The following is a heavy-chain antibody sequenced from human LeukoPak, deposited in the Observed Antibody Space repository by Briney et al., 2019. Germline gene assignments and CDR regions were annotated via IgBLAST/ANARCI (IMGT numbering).Heavy chain of an antibody. CDR3: AGHPSIAARPQFDY. V-gene: IGHV1-69*05. D-gene: IGHD6-6*01. CDR2: IIPIFGTA. CDR1: GGTFSSYA. Sequence: GASVKVSCKASGGTFSSYAISWVRQAPGQGLEWMGGIIPIFGTANYAQKFQGRVTITTDESTSTAYMELSSLRSEDTAVHYCAGHPSIAARPQFDYWGQGTLVTVSS. J-gene: IGHJ4*02.